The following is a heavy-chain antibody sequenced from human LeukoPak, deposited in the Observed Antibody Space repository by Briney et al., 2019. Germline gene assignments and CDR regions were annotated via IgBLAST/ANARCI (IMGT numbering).Heavy chain of an antibody. CDR3: ARGPLYYYDSSSRSYYFDY. J-gene: IGHJ4*02. CDR2: INHSGST. Sequence: PSGTLSLTCAVYGGSLSGHYWSWIRQPPAKGLEGDGEINHSGSTNHSPSLKSRVTISVDTSKNQFSLKLMSVTAADTAVYYCARGPLYYYDSSSRSYYFDYWGQGTLVTVSS. CDR1: GGSLSGHY. D-gene: IGHD3-22*01. V-gene: IGHV4-34*01.